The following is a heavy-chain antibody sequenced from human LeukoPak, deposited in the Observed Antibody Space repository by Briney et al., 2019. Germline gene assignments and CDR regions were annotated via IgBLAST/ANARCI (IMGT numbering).Heavy chain of an antibody. CDR2: INHSGST. CDR1: GGSFSGYY. J-gene: IGHJ4*02. CDR3: ARQGYSAYEILDY. D-gene: IGHD5-12*01. V-gene: IGHV4-34*01. Sequence: PSETLSLTCAVYGGSFSGYYWSWIRQPPGKGLEWIGEINHSGSTNYSPSLKSRVTISVDTSKNQFSLKLSSVTAADTAVYYCARQGYSAYEILDYWGQGTLVTVSS.